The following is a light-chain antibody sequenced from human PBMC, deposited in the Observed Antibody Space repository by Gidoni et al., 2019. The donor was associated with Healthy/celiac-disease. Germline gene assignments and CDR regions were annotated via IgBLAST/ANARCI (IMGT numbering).Light chain of an antibody. CDR2: VAS. CDR3: QQSYSTPLYT. V-gene: IGKV1-39*01. Sequence: DIQMTQSPSSLSASVGDRVTITCRASQSISSYLNWYQQKPGEAPKLLIYVASSLQSGVPSRFSGSGSGTDFTLTISSLQPEDFATYYCQQSYSTPLYTFGQGTKLEIK. J-gene: IGKJ2*01. CDR1: QSISSY.